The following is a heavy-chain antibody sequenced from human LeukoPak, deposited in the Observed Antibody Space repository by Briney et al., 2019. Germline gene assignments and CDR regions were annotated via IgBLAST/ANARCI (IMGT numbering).Heavy chain of an antibody. Sequence: PSETLSLTCAVSGGSISSSNWWSWVRQPPGKGLEWIGEIYHSGSTNYNPSLKSRVAISVDTSKNQFSLKLSSVTAADTAVYYCARVTYSSSWYRRVYYYYYYMDVWGKGTTVTISS. D-gene: IGHD6-13*01. V-gene: IGHV4-4*02. CDR3: ARVTYSSSWYRRVYYYYYYMDV. CDR1: GGSISSSNW. CDR2: IYHSGST. J-gene: IGHJ6*03.